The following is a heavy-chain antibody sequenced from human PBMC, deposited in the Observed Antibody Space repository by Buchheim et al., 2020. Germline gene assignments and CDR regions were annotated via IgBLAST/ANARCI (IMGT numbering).Heavy chain of an antibody. CDR1: GYSFSVYW. V-gene: IGHV5-51*01. D-gene: IGHD3-10*01. Sequence: EERLVQSGAEVKKPGESLKISCKASGYSFSVYWTAWVRQMPGKGLEWMGVIFPGDSDTRYVPFFEGQVTISADKSFNTAYLQWNSLQASDSGVYYCARGVGSGSYLDIWGQGTL. J-gene: IGHJ4*02. CDR2: IFPGDSDT. CDR3: ARGVGSGSYLDI.